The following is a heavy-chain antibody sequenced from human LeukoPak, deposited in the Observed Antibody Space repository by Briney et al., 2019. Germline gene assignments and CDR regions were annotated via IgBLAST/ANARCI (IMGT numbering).Heavy chain of an antibody. CDR2: IVVGSGNT. Sequence: GASVKVSCKASGFTFTSSAVQWVRQARGQRLEWIGWIVVGSGNTNYAQKFQERVTITRDMSTSTAYMELSSLRSEDTAVYYCAAPGTKEGYYYGMDVWGKGTTVTVSS. D-gene: IGHD3-10*01. CDR1: GFTFTSSA. J-gene: IGHJ6*04. V-gene: IGHV1-58*01. CDR3: AAPGTKEGYYYGMDV.